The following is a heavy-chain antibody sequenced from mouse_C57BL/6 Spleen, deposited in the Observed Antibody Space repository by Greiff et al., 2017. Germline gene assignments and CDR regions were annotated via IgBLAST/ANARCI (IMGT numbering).Heavy chain of an antibody. D-gene: IGHD1-1*01. Sequence: QVQLQQSGPELVKPGASVKISCKASGYAFSSSWMNWVKQRPGKGLEWIGRIYPGDGDTNYNGKFKGKATLTADKSSSTAYMQLSSLTSEDSAVYFCVGTTVVATNYFDYWGQGTTLTVSS. CDR2: IYPGDGDT. CDR1: GYAFSSSW. V-gene: IGHV1-82*01. J-gene: IGHJ2*01. CDR3: VGTTVVATNYFDY.